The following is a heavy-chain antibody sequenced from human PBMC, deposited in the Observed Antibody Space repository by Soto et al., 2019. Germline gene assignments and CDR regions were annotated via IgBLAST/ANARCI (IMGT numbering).Heavy chain of an antibody. J-gene: IGHJ6*03. Sequence: SETTSVTFTVSGGSLSIIGDYWGWIRQPPGKGLEWIGYIYYSGSTNYNPSLKSRVTISVDTSKNQFSLKLSSVTAADTAVYYCARKRKDYYYYYYLDVWGKGTTVTVSS. CDR1: GGSLSIIGDY. CDR2: IYYSGST. V-gene: IGHV4-61*08. CDR3: ARKRKDYYYYYYLDV.